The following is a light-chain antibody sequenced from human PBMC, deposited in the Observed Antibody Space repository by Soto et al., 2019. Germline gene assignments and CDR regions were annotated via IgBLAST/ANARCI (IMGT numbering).Light chain of an antibody. CDR3: QQYDTSPRT. V-gene: IGKV3-20*01. J-gene: IGKJ1*01. CDR2: STS. CDR1: QSVNTIY. Sequence: EIVLTQSPGTLSLSPGERATLYCRASQSVNTIYFAWYQQKPGQAPRLLIYSTSNRATGIPDRFSGSGSGTDFTLTISRLEPEDFAVYYCQQYDTSPRTFGQGTKVDIK.